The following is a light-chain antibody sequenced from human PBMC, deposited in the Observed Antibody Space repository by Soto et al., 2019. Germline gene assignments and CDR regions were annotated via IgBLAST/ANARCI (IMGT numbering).Light chain of an antibody. CDR2: DAS. CDR1: QSISTW. Sequence: DIQMTQSPSTLSASVGDRVTITCRASQSISTWLAWYQQRPGQAPKLLIYDASSLEGGVPSRFSGSGSGTEFTFTISSLQPDDFAPYYCQQYYTYSLTFGGGTRVEVK. V-gene: IGKV1-5*01. J-gene: IGKJ4*01. CDR3: QQYYTYSLT.